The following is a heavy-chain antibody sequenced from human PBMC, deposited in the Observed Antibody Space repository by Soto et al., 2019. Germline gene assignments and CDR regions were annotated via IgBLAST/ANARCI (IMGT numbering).Heavy chain of an antibody. Sequence: LVTPTQTLTLTCSFSGFSITTSGVAVGWFRQPPGKAPERLSLIYWNDDKRYIPSLRSRLIVTGDSSKNQVVLTLADADTADSGTYYCAHRPTSTEDFYFDYWGQGTLVTVS. CDR2: IYWNDDK. CDR3: AHRPTSTEDFYFDY. J-gene: IGHJ4*02. CDR1: GFSITTSGVA. V-gene: IGHV2-5*01.